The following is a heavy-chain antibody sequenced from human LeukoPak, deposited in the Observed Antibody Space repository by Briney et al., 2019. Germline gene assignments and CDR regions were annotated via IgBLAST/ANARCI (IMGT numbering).Heavy chain of an antibody. CDR2: IRYDGSNK. J-gene: IGHJ2*01. CDR3: AKTEDYYDSSGYYYVWWYFDL. V-gene: IGHV3-30*02. D-gene: IGHD3-22*01. CDR1: GFTFSSYG. Sequence: GGSLRLSCAASGFTFSSYGMHWVRQAPGKGLEWVAFIRYDGSNKYYADSVKGRFTISRDNSKNTLYLQMNSLRAEDTAVYYCAKTEDYYDSSGYYYVWWYFDLWGRGTLVTVSS.